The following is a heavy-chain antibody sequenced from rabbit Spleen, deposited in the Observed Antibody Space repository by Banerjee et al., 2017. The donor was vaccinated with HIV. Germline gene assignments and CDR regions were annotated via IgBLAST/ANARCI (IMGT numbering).Heavy chain of an antibody. D-gene: IGHD1-1*01. CDR2: IDLVFGNT. Sequence: QEQLVESGGGLVQPGGSLKLSCKASGFDFSSYGVSWVRQAPGKGLEWIGYIDLVFGNTYYSNWVNGRFTISGHNAQNTLYLQLNSLTAADTATYFCVRGASSSGYYNLWGPGTLVTVS. CDR3: VRGASSSGYYNL. J-gene: IGHJ4*01. CDR1: GFDFSSYG. V-gene: IGHV1S47*01.